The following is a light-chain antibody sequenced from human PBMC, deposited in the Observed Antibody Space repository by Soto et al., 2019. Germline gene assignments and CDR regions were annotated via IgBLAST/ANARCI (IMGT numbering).Light chain of an antibody. CDR1: QSVGKY. Sequence: EVGMTQSPATLSLSPGERATLSCRASQSVGKYLVWYQQKPGQAPRLLIYDASNRAPGIPARFSGSGSGTDFTLTISSLEPEDFAVYYCQQRGNRPPWTFGQGTKVDIK. CDR3: QQRGNRPPWT. V-gene: IGKV3-11*01. CDR2: DAS. J-gene: IGKJ1*01.